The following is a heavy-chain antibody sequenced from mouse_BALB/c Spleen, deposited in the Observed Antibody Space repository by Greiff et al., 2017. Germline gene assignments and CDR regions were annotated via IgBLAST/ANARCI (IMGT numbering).Heavy chain of an antibody. J-gene: IGHJ3*01. V-gene: IGHV2-9*02. CDR3: ARGRANWFAY. CDR2: IWAGGST. Sequence: VKLVESGPGLVAPSQSLSITCTVSGFSLTSYGVHWVRQPPGKGLEWLGVIWAGGSTNYNSALMSRLSISKDNSKSQVFLKMNSLQTDDTAMYYCARGRANWFAYWGQGTLVTVSA. D-gene: IGHD3-3*01. CDR1: GFSLTSYG.